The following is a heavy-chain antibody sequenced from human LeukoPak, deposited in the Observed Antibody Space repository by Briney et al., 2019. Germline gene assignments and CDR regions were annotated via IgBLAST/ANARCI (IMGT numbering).Heavy chain of an antibody. CDR1: GGSISSSSYY. V-gene: IGHV4-39*01. J-gene: IGHJ6*02. Sequence: SQTLSLTCTVSGGSISSSSYYWGWIRQPPGKGLEWIGSIYYSGSTYYNPSLKSRVTISVDTSKNQFSLKLSSVTAADTAVYYCARHGASGFGYLLSPAYGMDVWGQGTTVTVSS. CDR3: ARHGASGFGYLLSPAYGMDV. CDR2: IYYSGST. D-gene: IGHD3-10*01.